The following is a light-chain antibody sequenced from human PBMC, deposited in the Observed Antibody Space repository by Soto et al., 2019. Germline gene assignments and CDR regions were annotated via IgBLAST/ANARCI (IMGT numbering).Light chain of an antibody. CDR3: QQYRT. CDR1: QSVSYY. V-gene: IGKV3-20*01. J-gene: IGKJ1*01. CDR2: DAS. Sequence: IVLTQSPGTLSLSPGERATLSCRASQSVSYYLAWYQQKPGQAPRLLIYDASSRATGIPDRFSGSGSGTDFTLTISRLEPEDFAVYYCQQYRTFGQGTKVDIK.